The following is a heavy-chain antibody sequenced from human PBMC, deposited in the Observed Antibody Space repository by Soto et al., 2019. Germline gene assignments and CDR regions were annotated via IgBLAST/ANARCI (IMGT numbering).Heavy chain of an antibody. CDR2: INHSGST. CDR3: ASHWFGEGYYSYGIDV. CDR1: GGSFSGYY. D-gene: IGHD3-10*01. J-gene: IGHJ6*02. V-gene: IGHV4-34*01. Sequence: PSETLSLTCAVYGGSFSGYYWSWIRQPPGKGLEWIGEINHSGSTNYNPSLKSRVTISVDTSKNQFSLKLSSVTAADTAVYYCASHWFGEGYYSYGIDVWGQGTMVTVSS.